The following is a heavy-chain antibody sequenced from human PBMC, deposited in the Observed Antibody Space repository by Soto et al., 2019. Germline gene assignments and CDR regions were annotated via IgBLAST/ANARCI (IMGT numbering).Heavy chain of an antibody. J-gene: IGHJ6*02. CDR2: IIPIFGTA. Sequence: QVQLVQSGAEVKKPGSSVKVSCKASGGTFSSYAISWVRQAPGQGLEWMGGIIPIFGTANYAQKFQGRVTITADESTSTAYMELSSLRSEDTAVYYCARVPHGLWFGGYYYYGMDVWGQGTTVTVSS. V-gene: IGHV1-69*12. D-gene: IGHD3-10*01. CDR3: ARVPHGLWFGGYYYYGMDV. CDR1: GGTFSSYA.